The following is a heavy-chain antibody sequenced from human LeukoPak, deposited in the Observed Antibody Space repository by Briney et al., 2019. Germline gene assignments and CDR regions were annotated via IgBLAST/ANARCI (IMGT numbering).Heavy chain of an antibody. J-gene: IGHJ4*02. V-gene: IGHV3-23*01. CDR2: ISGSGGST. CDR3: VKGGDYYGSGRPDY. Sequence: GGSLRLSCAVSGFTFRNYAMTWVRQAPGKGLEWVSGISGSGGSTYHADSVKGRFTISRDNSNNTLYLQMNNLRAKDTAFFYCVKGGDYYGSGRPDYWGQGTLVTVSS. CDR1: GFTFRNYA. D-gene: IGHD3-10*01.